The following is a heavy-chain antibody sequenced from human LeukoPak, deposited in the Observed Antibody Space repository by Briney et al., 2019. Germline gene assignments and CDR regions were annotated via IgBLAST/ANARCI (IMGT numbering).Heavy chain of an antibody. CDR3: ARDRAVVVAATDY. D-gene: IGHD2-15*01. CDR2: ISPYNGNT. J-gene: IGHJ4*02. CDR1: GYIFTDYY. V-gene: IGHV1-18*04. Sequence: ASVKVSCKASGYIFTDYYMRWVRQAPGQGLEWMGWISPYNGNTNYAQKLQGRVTMTTDTSTSTAYMELRSLRSDDTAVYYCARDRAVVVAATDYWGQGTLVTVSS.